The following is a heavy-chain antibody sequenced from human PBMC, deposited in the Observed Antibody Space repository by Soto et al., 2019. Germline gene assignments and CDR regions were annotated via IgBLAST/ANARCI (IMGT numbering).Heavy chain of an antibody. D-gene: IGHD6-19*01. V-gene: IGHV5-51*01. CDR3: ARSRRGAYSSGWYSPSGYYNYGIDV. Sequence: GESLKISCKGSGYSFTSYCIGWVRQMPGKGLEWMGIIYPGDSDTKYSPSLQGQVSISADTSISTAYLQWTSLKASDTAMYYCARSRRGAYSSGWYSPSGYYNYGIDVWGQGTKVTVS. CDR2: IYPGDSDT. CDR1: GYSFTSYC. J-gene: IGHJ6*02.